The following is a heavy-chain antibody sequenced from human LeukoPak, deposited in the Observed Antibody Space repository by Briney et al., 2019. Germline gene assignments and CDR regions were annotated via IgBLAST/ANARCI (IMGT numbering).Heavy chain of an antibody. CDR1: GYTFTGYY. V-gene: IGHV1-2*02. CDR2: INPNSGGT. D-gene: IGHD3-3*01. J-gene: IGHJ6*03. Sequence: GASVKVSCKASGYTFTGYYMHWVRQAPGQGLEWIGWINPNSGGTNYAQKFQGRVTMTRDTSISTAYMELSRLRSDDTAVYYCAREGRFLEWIYYMDVWGKGTTVTVSS. CDR3: AREGRFLEWIYYMDV.